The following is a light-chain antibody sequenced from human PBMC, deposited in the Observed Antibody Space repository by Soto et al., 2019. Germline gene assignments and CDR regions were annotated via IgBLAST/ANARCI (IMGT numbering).Light chain of an antibody. V-gene: IGKV1-33*01. CDR1: QDISNY. J-gene: IGKJ4*01. CDR3: QQYDNLPLLT. CDR2: DAS. Sequence: DIQMTQSPSSLSASVGDRFTITCHASQDISNYLNWYQQKPGKAPKLLIYDASNLETGVPSRFSGSGSGTDFTFTISSLQPEDIATYYCQQYDNLPLLTFGGGTEVDIK.